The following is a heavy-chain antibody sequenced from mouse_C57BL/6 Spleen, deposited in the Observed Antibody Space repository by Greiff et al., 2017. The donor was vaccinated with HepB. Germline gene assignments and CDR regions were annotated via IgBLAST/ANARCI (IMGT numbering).Heavy chain of an antibody. CDR1: GYTFTNYW. Sequence: VKLMESGAELVRPGTSVKMSCKASGYTFTNYWIGWAKQRPGHGLEWIGDIYPGGGYTNYNEKFKGKATLTADKSSSTAYMQFSSLTSEDSAIYYCARGASYYFDYWGQGTTLTVSS. CDR2: IYPGGGYT. V-gene: IGHV1-63*01. J-gene: IGHJ2*01. CDR3: ARGASYYFDY.